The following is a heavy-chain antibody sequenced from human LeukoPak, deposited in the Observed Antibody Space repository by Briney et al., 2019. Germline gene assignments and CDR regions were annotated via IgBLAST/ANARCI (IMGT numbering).Heavy chain of an antibody. CDR3: AASGFGFGELPSYFYYYMDV. V-gene: IGHV1-58*02. J-gene: IGHJ6*03. D-gene: IGHD3-10*01. CDR1: GFTFTRSA. CDR2: IVVGSGNT. Sequence: SVKVSCKASGFTFTRSAMQWVRQARGQRLEWIGWIVVGSGNTKYAQKFQERVAITRDMSTGTAYMQLRSLRSEDTAVYYCAASGFGFGELPSYFYYYMDVWGKGTTVTISS.